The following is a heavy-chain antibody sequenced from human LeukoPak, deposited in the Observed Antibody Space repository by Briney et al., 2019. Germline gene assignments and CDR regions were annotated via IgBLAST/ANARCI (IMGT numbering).Heavy chain of an antibody. J-gene: IGHJ4*02. V-gene: IGHV3-23*01. Sequence: GGSLRLSCAASGFNFGSYSMTWVRQAPGKGLEWVSVISADSATTFYADSVKGRFTISRDNAKNTVFLQMSSLRAEDTALYYCAKDMKVAAGPFDYWGQGTLVTVAS. CDR1: GFNFGSYS. CDR3: AKDMKVAAGPFDY. D-gene: IGHD6-13*01. CDR2: ISADSATT.